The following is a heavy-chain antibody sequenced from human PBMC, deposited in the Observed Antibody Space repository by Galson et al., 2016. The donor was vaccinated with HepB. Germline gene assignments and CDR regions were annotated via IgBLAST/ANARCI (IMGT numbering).Heavy chain of an antibody. V-gene: IGHV5-10-1*01. Sequence: QSGAEVTKPGESLRISCKVSGSRFSEYWISWVRQVPGKGLEWMARIDPSDSYTNYSPSFQGHVTVSVDKSITTAYLQWRSLKASDTAIYYCARGGYSSDWCYWFDPWGQGTLVTVSS. D-gene: IGHD6-13*01. CDR2: IDPSDSYT. CDR3: ARGGYSSDWCYWFDP. J-gene: IGHJ5*02. CDR1: GSRFSEYW.